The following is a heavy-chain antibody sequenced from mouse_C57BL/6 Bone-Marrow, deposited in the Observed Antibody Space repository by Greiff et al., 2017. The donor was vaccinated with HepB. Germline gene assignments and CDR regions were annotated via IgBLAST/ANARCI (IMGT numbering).Heavy chain of an antibody. Sequence: VQLQQSGAELVRPGASVTLSCKASGYTFTDYEMHWVKQTPVHGLEWIGAIDPETGGTAYNQKFKGKAILTADKSSSTAYMELRSLTSEDSAVYYCTRYRVYDGFAYWGQGTLVTVSA. V-gene: IGHV1-15*01. D-gene: IGHD2-3*01. CDR3: TRYRVYDGFAY. CDR2: IDPETGGT. CDR1: GYTFTDYE. J-gene: IGHJ3*01.